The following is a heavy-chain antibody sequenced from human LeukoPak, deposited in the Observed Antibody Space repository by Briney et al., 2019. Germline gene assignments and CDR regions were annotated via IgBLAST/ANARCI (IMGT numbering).Heavy chain of an antibody. CDR2: TSGSGGST. J-gene: IGHJ4*02. CDR3: AKSFQDSSTYTHFAY. V-gene: IGHV3-23*01. Sequence: PGGSLRLSCAASGFNFSSYAMSCVRQAPGKGLEWVSATSGSGGSTYYADSVKGRFTISRDNSKNTLYLQMNSLRAVNTAVYDCAKSFQDSSTYTHFAYWGQGTLVTVSS. D-gene: IGHD2/OR15-2a*01. CDR1: GFNFSSYA.